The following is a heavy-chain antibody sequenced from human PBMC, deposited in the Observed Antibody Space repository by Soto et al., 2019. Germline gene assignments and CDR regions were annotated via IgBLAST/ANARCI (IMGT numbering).Heavy chain of an antibody. CDR1: GGTFNTYA. CDR2: ISPMFGAA. V-gene: IGHV1-69*19. Sequence: QVQLVQSGAEMKKPGSSVKVSCQSSGGTFNTYAMNWVRQAPVQGPEWMGDISPMFGAANYAPKFQGRVTITADESTGTSYMQLSSLTSEDTALYFCAREVQVHTPAFVYWGQGTLVIVSS. D-gene: IGHD3-10*01. J-gene: IGHJ4*02. CDR3: AREVQVHTPAFVY.